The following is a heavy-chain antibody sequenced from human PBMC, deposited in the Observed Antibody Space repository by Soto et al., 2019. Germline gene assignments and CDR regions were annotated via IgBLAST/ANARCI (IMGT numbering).Heavy chain of an antibody. CDR1: GVSFSGYY. D-gene: IGHD6-19*01. J-gene: IGHJ5*02. Sequence: SETLSLTCAVYGVSFSGYYWNWIRQPPGKGLEWIGETNQSGSTNYNPSPKSRVTISVGTSKNQFSLRLSSVTAADTAVYYCARRRGGIAVAGTNNWFDPWGQGTLVTVSS. V-gene: IGHV4-34*01. CDR3: ARRRGGIAVAGTNNWFDP. CDR2: TNQSGST.